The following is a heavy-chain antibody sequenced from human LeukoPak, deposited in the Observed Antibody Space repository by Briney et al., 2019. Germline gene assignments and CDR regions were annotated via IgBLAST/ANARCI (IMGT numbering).Heavy chain of an antibody. Sequence: EGPLRLSCAASGFTYDAYAIHWVPQATRKGLEWVSHISGGDCSTYYADSVKGRFTISRDNSKNSLYLQMNSLRTEDTALYYCAKDLYLRGYYGSGSLGVFDYWGQGTLVTVSS. D-gene: IGHD3-10*01. CDR2: ISGGDCST. CDR3: AKDLYLRGYYGSGSLGVFDY. J-gene: IGHJ4*02. CDR1: GFTYDAYA. V-gene: IGHV3-43*02.